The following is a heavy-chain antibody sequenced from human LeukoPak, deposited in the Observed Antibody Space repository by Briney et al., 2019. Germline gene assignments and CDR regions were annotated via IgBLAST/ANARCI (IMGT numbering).Heavy chain of an antibody. D-gene: IGHD6-13*01. CDR3: ARVASGSSSWHSDY. V-gene: IGHV4-30-2*01. CDR1: GGSISSGGYY. J-gene: IGHJ4*02. Sequence: SETLSLTCTVSGGSISSGGYYWSWIRQPPGKGLEWIGYIYHSGSTYYNPSLKSRVTISVDRSKNQFSLKLSSVTAADTAVYYCARVASGSSSWHSDYWGQGTLVTVSS. CDR2: IYHSGST.